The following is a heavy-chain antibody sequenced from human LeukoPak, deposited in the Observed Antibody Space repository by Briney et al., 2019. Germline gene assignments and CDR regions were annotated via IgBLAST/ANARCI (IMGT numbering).Heavy chain of an antibody. V-gene: IGHV3-30*03. CDR2: ISDDGRRK. CDR3: ARRPSDYGDYVSYFDY. J-gene: IGHJ4*02. CDR1: GFSFISYG. Sequence: GGSLRLSCAASGFSFISYGMHWVRQAPGKGLEWVGVISDDGRRKDYADSVKGRFTIYRDNSKDTLYQQINSLRAEDTAVYYCARRPSDYGDYVSYFDYWGQGTLVTVSS. D-gene: IGHD4-17*01.